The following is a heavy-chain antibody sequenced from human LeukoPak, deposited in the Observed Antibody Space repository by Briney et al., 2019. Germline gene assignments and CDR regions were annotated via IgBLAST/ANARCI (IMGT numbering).Heavy chain of an antibody. Sequence: GSLRLSCGASGFTFSSHAMSWVRQAPGKGLEWIGEINHSGSTNYNPSLKSRVTISVDTSKNQFSLKLSSVTAADTAVYYCARDTAMVNRLDYWGQGTLVTVSS. V-gene: IGHV4-34*01. J-gene: IGHJ4*02. CDR2: INHSGST. CDR1: GFTFSSHA. D-gene: IGHD5-18*01. CDR3: ARDTAMVNRLDY.